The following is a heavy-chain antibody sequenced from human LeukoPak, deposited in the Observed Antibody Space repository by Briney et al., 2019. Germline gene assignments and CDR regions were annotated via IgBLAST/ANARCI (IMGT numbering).Heavy chain of an antibody. CDR2: IYYSGST. CDR3: ARVPAVAGLAPPDY. V-gene: IGHV4-61*01. D-gene: IGHD6-19*01. CDR1: GGSVSSGSYY. J-gene: IGHJ4*02. Sequence: SETLSLTCTVSGGSVSSGSYYWSWIRQPPGKGLEWIGYIYYSGSTNYNPSLKSRVTISVDTSKNQFSLKLSSVTAADTAVYYCARVPAVAGLAPPDYWGQGTLVTVSS.